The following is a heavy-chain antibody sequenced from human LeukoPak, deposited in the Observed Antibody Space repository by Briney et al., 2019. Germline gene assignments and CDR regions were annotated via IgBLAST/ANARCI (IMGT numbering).Heavy chain of an antibody. CDR2: IYPGDSDT. J-gene: IGHJ4*02. Sequence: SGESLKISCKGSGYSFTSYWIGWVRQMPGKGLEWMGIIYPGDSDTRYSPSFQGQVTISADKSISTAYLQWSSLKASDTAMYYCATLGDFWSGLYYFDYWGQGTLVTVSS. CDR3: ATLGDFWSGLYYFDY. CDR1: GYSFTSYW. V-gene: IGHV5-51*01. D-gene: IGHD3-3*01.